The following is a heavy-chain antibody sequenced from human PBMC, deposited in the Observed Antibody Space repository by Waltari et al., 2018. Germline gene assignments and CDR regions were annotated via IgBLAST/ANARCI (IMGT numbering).Heavy chain of an antibody. Sequence: QVQLVQSGAEALRPGASVKVPCQAYGYTFINSEINWVRQAAGQGLEWMGWVNPNSGATAYAQKFQGRITMTWDTSISTAYMELSNLRSDDTAVLYCARGRDVFANFDYNWFDPWGQGTLVTVSS. CDR3: ARGRDVFANFDYNWFDP. CDR2: VNPNSGAT. J-gene: IGHJ5*02. CDR1: GYTFINSE. D-gene: IGHD3-3*01. V-gene: IGHV1-8*02.